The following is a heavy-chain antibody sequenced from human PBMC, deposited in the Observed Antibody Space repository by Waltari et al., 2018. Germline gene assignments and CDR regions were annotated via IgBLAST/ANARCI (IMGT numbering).Heavy chain of an antibody. D-gene: IGHD3-9*01. CDR2: ITGSGDST. Sequence: ELQLLESGGALVQPGGSLRLTCAAPGFTFSHFAMRCARQVPGKGREWVSGITGSGDSTHYAESVKGRFTISRDNSKNTLYLQMNSLRAEDTAIYYCAKDWRRLLEYLDWLLFALDDWGQGSLVTVSS. CDR3: AKDWRRLLEYLDWLLFALDD. J-gene: IGHJ4*02. V-gene: IGHV3-23*01. CDR1: GFTFSHFA.